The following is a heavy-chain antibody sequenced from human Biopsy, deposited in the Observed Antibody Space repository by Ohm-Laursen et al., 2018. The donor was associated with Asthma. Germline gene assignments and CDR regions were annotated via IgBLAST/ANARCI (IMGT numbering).Heavy chain of an antibody. CDR3: AKRRGYSGHDNDY. Sequence: RSLRLSCAASGLMFRSFGMHWVRQAPGKGLEWVAVISYDGNHKFYEDSVKGRFTISRDNSKNTLYLQMNSLRTEDTAVYYCAKRRGYSGHDNDYWGQGTLVTVSS. CDR1: GLMFRSFG. J-gene: IGHJ4*02. CDR2: ISYDGNHK. D-gene: IGHD5-12*01. V-gene: IGHV3-30*18.